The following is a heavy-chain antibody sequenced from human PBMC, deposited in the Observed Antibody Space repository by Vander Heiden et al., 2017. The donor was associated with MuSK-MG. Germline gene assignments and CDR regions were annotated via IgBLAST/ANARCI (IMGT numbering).Heavy chain of an antibody. CDR1: QLIVRNNF. J-gene: IGHJ3*02. Sequence: EVQLVESAGGLVQPGGPLSLSCAAPQLIVRNNFTNWVRQAPGKGPEWPSVLYSAGDTYYADAVKGRFTISRDNSKNTLYLQMNSLRVDDTAVYYCARSRQYHVFDIWGQGTMVTVSS. CDR2: LYSAGDT. V-gene: IGHV3-53*01. D-gene: IGHD2-2*02. CDR3: ARSRQYHVFDI.